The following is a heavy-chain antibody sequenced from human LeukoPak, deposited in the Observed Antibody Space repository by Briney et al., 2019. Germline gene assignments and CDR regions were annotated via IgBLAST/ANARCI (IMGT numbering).Heavy chain of an antibody. CDR2: IDGSGTAT. V-gene: IGHV3-23*01. Sequence: PGGSLRLSCAASGLIYSNYAMSWVRQAPGKGPEWVSGIDGSGTATYYADSVKGRFTISRDNSKNTLYLQMNSLRAEDTAVYYCLHTRGYSSGWFYFDYWGRGTLVTVSS. D-gene: IGHD6-19*01. CDR3: LHTRGYSSGWFYFDY. J-gene: IGHJ4*02. CDR1: GLIYSNYA.